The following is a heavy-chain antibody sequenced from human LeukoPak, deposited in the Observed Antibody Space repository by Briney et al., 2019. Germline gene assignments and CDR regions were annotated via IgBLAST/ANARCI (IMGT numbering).Heavy chain of an antibody. D-gene: IGHD3-10*01. CDR2: IYYSGST. Sequence: PLETLSLTCTVSGSSISSYYWSWIRQPPGKGREWIGYIYYSGSTNYNPSLKSRVTISVDTSKNQFSLKLSSVTAADTAVYYCARRGVTMVRGVTANWFDPWGQGTPVTVSS. CDR3: ARRGVTMVRGVTANWFDP. CDR1: GSSISSYY. J-gene: IGHJ5*02. V-gene: IGHV4-59*01.